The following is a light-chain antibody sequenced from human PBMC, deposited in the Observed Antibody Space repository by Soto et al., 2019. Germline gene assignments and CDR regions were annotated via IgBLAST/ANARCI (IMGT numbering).Light chain of an antibody. J-gene: IGKJ1*01. CDR2: DAV. CDR3: QQYGSSPGT. Sequence: EIVLTHYTGTLSLSPGERATLSCSASQSVSSSYLAWYQQKPGQAPRLLIYDAVGRATGIPDRFSGSGSGTDFTLTISRLEPEDFAVYYCQQYGSSPGTFGQGTKVDI. V-gene: IGKV3-20*01. CDR1: QSVSSSY.